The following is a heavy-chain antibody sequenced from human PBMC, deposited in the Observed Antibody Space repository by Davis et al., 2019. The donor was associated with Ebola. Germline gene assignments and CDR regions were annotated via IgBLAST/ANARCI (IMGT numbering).Heavy chain of an antibody. CDR1: GFTFGDYA. Sequence: PGGSLRLSCEASGFTFGDYAMHWVRQAPGKGLEWVSGLSWDSDDIGYADSVKGRFTISRDNAKNSLYLQMNSLRTDDTALYYCARVWGFTFDPWGQGTLVTVSS. D-gene: IGHD3-16*01. J-gene: IGHJ5*02. V-gene: IGHV3-9*01. CDR2: LSWDSDDI. CDR3: ARVWGFTFDP.